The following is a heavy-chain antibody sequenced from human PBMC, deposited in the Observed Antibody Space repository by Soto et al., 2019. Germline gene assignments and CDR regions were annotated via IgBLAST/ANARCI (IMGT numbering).Heavy chain of an antibody. CDR1: RVSFSGYY. Sequence: SETLSLTCAVYRVSFSGYYCSSIRQPPGKGLECIGEINHSGSTNYNPSLKSRVTISVDTSKNQFSLKLSSVTAADTAVYYCASTIIRLHYYYYYGKAGSARRSTVT. D-gene: IGHD4-4*01. CDR2: INHSGST. V-gene: IGHV4-34*01. J-gene: IGHJ6*02. CDR3: ASTIIRLHYYYYYGKAG.